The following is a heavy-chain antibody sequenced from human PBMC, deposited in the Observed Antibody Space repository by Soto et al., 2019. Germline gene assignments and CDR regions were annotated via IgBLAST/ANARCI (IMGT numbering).Heavy chain of an antibody. CDR1: GDTFKNHV. CDR3: ARDLEFRDGNISHLDF. CDR2: IVPVIGTP. J-gene: IGHJ4*02. V-gene: IGHV1-69*01. Sequence: QVHLVQSGAEVRRPGSSVKVSCQASGDTFKNHVFNWVRQAPGQGLEWVGGIVPVIGTPTYAQKFQGRVTISADASTRTVYLELRSLRSDDTAVYYCARDLEFRDGNISHLDFWGQGTLVTVSS. D-gene: IGHD3-10*01.